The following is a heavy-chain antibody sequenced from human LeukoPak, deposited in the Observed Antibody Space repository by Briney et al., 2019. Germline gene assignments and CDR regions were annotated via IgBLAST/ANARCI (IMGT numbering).Heavy chain of an antibody. D-gene: IGHD1-1*01. CDR3: ARGHNWNDRGAFDI. CDR2: IYSGGST. CDR1: GFTVSSNY. Sequence: PGGSLRLSCAASGFTVSSNYMSWVRQAPGKGLGWVSSIYSGGSTYYADSVKGRFTISRDSSKNTLYLQMSSLRAEDTAVYYCARGHNWNDRGAFDIWGQGTMVTVSS. V-gene: IGHV3-53*01. J-gene: IGHJ3*02.